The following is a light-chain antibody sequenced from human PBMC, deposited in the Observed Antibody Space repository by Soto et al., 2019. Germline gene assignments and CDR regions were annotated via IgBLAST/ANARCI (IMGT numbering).Light chain of an antibody. CDR3: QQANSFPVT. Sequence: DIQMTQSPSFVSASLGDSVTITCRASQDISSWVAWYQQRPGRAPTLLSYGASTLQSGVPSRFSGSGFGTEFTLTISNLLPEDVGTYYCQQANSFPVTFGQGTRLDIK. CDR2: GAS. V-gene: IGKV1-12*01. CDR1: QDISSW. J-gene: IGKJ5*01.